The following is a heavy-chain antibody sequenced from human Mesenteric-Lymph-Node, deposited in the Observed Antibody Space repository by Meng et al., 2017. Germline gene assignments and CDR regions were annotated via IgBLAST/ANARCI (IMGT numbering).Heavy chain of an antibody. CDR2: INPNSGGT. D-gene: IGHD6-19*01. CDR1: RGTFSSYA. V-gene: IGHV1-2*02. Sequence: QGQLVQSGAEVKKPGFSVKVSCKASRGTFSSYAISWVRQAPGQGLEWMGWINPNSGGTNYAQKFQGRVTMTRDTSISTAYMELSRLRSDDTAVYYCARVGQWLPIDYWGQGTLVTVSS. J-gene: IGHJ4*02. CDR3: ARVGQWLPIDY.